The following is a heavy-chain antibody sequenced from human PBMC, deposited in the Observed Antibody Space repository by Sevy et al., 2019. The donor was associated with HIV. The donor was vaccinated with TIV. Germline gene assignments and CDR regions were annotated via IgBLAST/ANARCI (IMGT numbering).Heavy chain of an antibody. D-gene: IGHD5-18*01. CDR2: IYYSGST. J-gene: IGHJ4*02. V-gene: IGHV4-31*03. CDR3: ARGNVDTAIDY. CDR1: GGSISSGGYY. Sequence: SETLSLTFTVSGGSISSGGYYWSWIRQHPGKGLEWIGYIYYSGSTYYNPSLKSRVTISVDTSKNQFSLKLSSVTAADTAVYYCARGNVDTAIDYWGQGTLVTVSS.